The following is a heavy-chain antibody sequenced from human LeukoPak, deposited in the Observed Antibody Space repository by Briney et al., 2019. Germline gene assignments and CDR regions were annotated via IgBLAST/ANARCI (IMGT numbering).Heavy chain of an antibody. D-gene: IGHD3-16*02. CDR2: ISGIGGST. CDR3: AKGSEGELSSLLGLDFDY. J-gene: IGHJ4*02. Sequence: GGSLRLSCAASGFTFSSYAMSWVRQAPGKGLEWVSAISGIGGSTYYADSVKGRFTISRDNSKNTLYLQMNSLRAEDTAVYYCAKGSEGELSSLLGLDFDYWGQGTLVTVSS. V-gene: IGHV3-23*01. CDR1: GFTFSSYA.